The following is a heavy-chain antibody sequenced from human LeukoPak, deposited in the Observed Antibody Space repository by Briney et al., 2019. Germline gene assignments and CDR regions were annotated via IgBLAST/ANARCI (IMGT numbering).Heavy chain of an antibody. CDR3: AKGDSSGYYSYFDY. J-gene: IGHJ4*02. D-gene: IGHD3-22*01. CDR2: ISSSSGGST. Sequence: PGVALRLSCAGSGLTLSSCAMRWVGQAAGKGLEWVSAISSSSGGSTYYADSVKGRFTISRDNSKNTLYLQMNSLRAEDTAVYYCAKGDSSGYYSYFDYWGQGTLVTVSS. CDR1: GLTLSSCA. V-gene: IGHV3-23*01.